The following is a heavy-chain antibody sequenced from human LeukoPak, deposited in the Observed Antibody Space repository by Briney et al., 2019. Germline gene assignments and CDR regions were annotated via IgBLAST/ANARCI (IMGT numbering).Heavy chain of an antibody. CDR3: ARGGLHSSSWNNWFDP. Sequence: SVKVSCKASVGTFSSYAISWVRQAPGQGLEWLGRIIPILGIANYAQKFQGRVTITANKSTSTAYMELSSLRSEDTAVYYCARGGLHSSSWNNWFDPWGQGTVVTVSS. J-gene: IGHJ5*02. CDR2: IIPILGIA. D-gene: IGHD6-13*01. CDR1: VGTFSSYA. V-gene: IGHV1-69*04.